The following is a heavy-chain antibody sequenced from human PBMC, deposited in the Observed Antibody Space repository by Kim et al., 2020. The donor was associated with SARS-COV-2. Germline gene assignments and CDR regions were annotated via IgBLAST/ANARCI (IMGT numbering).Heavy chain of an antibody. CDR3: ARGSRAPRGYYYGMDV. V-gene: IGHV3-74*01. CDR2: INSDGSST. CDR1: GFTFSSYW. J-gene: IGHJ6*02. Sequence: GGSLRLSCAASGFTFSSYWMHWVRQAPGKGLVWVSRINSDGSSTSYADSVKGRFTISRDNAKNTLYLQMNSLRAEDTAVYYCARGSRAPRGYYYGMDVWGQGTTVTVSS.